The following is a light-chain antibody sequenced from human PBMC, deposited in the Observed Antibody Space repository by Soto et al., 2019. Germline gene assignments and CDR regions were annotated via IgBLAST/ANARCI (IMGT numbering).Light chain of an antibody. CDR1: QGIGSY. CDR3: QQLNTYPA. V-gene: IGKV1-9*01. CDR2: GAS. J-gene: IGKJ4*01. Sequence: DLPLTQSPSFLSASVGDRVTITCRASQGIGSYLGWYQQAPEKAPKLLIYGASTLQSGVPSRFSGSGSGTEFTLTISSLQPEDVATYFCQQLNTYPAFGGGTKVEI.